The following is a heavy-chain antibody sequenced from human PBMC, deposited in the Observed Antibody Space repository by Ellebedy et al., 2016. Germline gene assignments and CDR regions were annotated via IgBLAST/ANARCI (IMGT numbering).Heavy chain of an antibody. CDR2: IYNSGST. CDR1: GGSISSSTDY. CDR3: ARHIPAIRTRVGYYFDY. Sequence: SETLSLTCTVSGGSISSSTDYWGWIRQPPGKGLEWIASIYNSGSTYYNPSLQSRVTISVDTSSNQFSLKLSSVTATDTAVYYCARHIPAIRTRVGYYFDYWGQGTLVTVSS. J-gene: IGHJ4*02. D-gene: IGHD2-8*02. V-gene: IGHV4-39*01.